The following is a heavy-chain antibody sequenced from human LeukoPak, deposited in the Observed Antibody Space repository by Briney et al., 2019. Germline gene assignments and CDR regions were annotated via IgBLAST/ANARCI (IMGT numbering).Heavy chain of an antibody. V-gene: IGHV3-33*01. CDR1: GFTFSSYA. CDR2: IWYDGSNE. CDR3: ARPPTSGYSSSWYLAFIDY. Sequence: GGSLRLSCAASGFTFSSYAMHWVRQAPGEGLEWVAVIWYDGSNEYYADSVKGRFTVSRDNSDNTLYLKMNSLRVEDTAVYYCARPPTSGYSSSWYLAFIDYWGQGTLVTVSS. J-gene: IGHJ4*02. D-gene: IGHD6-13*01.